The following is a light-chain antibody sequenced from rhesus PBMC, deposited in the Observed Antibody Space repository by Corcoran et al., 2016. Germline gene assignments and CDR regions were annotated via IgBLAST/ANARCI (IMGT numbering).Light chain of an antibody. CDR3: SSYSTTDTFV. Sequence: QAAPTQSPSVSGSPGQSVTISCTGTSGDIGGYDRVSWYQQHPGKSPKLMIYEVTKRPSGVSGRFSGSRSDNTAFLTISGLQAEYEADYFCSSYSTTDTFVFGSGTRLTVL. CDR2: EVT. V-gene: IGLV2-13*03. CDR1: SGDIGGYDR. J-gene: IGLJ1*01.